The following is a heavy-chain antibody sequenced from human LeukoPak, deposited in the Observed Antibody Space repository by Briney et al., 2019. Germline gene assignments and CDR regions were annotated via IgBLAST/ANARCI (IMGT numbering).Heavy chain of an antibody. CDR3: AKGAAAGKIHYYYMDV. D-gene: IGHD6-13*01. V-gene: IGHV3-43D*03. CDR1: GFTFDDYA. CDR2: ISWDGGRT. J-gene: IGHJ6*03. Sequence: GSLRLSCAASGFTFDDYAMHWVRQAPGKGLEWVSLISWDGGRTYYADSVKGRFTISRDNSKNSLYLQMNSLRAEDTALYYCAKGAAAGKIHYYYMDVWGKGTTVTVSS.